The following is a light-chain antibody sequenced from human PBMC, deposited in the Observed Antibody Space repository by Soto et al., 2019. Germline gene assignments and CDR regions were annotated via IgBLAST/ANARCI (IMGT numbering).Light chain of an antibody. CDR1: QSVSSSY. V-gene: IGKV3-20*01. CDR3: QQYRRSSIT. J-gene: IGKJ5*01. CDR2: GAS. Sequence: EIVLTQSPGTLSVSPGERATLSCRASQSVSSSYLAWYQQKRGQAPRLLIYGASSRANGIPDRFSGSGSGTDFTLTITRLEPEDFAVYYCQQYRRSSITFGQGTRLEIK.